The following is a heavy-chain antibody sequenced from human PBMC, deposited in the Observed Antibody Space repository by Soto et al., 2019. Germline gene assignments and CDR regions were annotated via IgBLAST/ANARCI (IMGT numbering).Heavy chain of an antibody. CDR2: IDTDGSTT. CDR1: GFTFSNYW. D-gene: IGHD2-15*01. J-gene: IGHJ4*02. Sequence: PGGSLRLSCATSGFTFSNYWMHWVRQVPGRGLVWVSRIDTDGSTTSYADFAKGRFTISRDNAKSTLSLQMNSPRAEDTAIYYCACSRRPARLGPKGAIDYWGQGTLVTVSS. CDR3: ACSRRPARLGPKGAIDY. V-gene: IGHV3-74*01.